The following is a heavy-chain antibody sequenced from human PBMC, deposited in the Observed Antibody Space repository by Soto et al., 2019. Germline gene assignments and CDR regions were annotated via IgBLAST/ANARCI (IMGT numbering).Heavy chain of an antibody. CDR1: GFTFSSYG. CDR2: ISYDGSNK. V-gene: IGHV3-30*18. D-gene: IGHD3-3*01. Sequence: QVQLVESGGGVVQPGRSLRLSCAASGFTFSSYGMHWVRQAPGKGLEWVAVISYDGSNKYYADSVKGRFTISRDNSKNTLYLQLNSLRDEDTAVYYCAKGSSPRYDFWSGYYSGFDHWGQGTLVTVSS. J-gene: IGHJ4*02. CDR3: AKGSSPRYDFWSGYYSGFDH.